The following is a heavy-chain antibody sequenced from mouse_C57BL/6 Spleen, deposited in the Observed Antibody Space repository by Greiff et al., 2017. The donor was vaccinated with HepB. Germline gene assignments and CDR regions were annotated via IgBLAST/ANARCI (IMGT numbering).Heavy chain of an antibody. J-gene: IGHJ3*01. V-gene: IGHV1-74*01. D-gene: IGHD2-4*01. CDR3: ALIYYDYDSWFAY. CDR2: IHPSDSDT. Sequence: QVQLQQSGAELVKPWASVKVSCKASGYTFTSYWMHWVKQRPGQGLEWIGRIHPSDSDTNYNQKFKGKATLTVDKSSSTAYMQLSSLTSEDSAVYYCALIYYDYDSWFAYWGQGTLVTVSA. CDR1: GYTFTSYW.